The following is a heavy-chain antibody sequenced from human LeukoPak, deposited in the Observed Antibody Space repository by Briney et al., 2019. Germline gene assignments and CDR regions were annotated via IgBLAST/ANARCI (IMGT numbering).Heavy chain of an antibody. CDR1: GFTFSSYW. CDR2: INTDGSST. V-gene: IGHV3-74*01. Sequence: GGSLRLSCAASGFTFSSYWMHWVRQAPGKGLVWVSRINTDGSSTSYADSVKGRFTISRDNAKNTLCLQMNSLRAEDTAVYYCARERWLVDRWFDPWGQGTLVTVSS. D-gene: IGHD6-19*01. CDR3: ARERWLVDRWFDP. J-gene: IGHJ5*02.